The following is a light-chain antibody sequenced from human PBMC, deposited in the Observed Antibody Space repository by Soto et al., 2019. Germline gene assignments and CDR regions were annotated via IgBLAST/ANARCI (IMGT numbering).Light chain of an antibody. V-gene: IGKV2-28*01. J-gene: IGKJ4*01. CDR1: QSLLHSNGYNY. Sequence: DIVMTQSPLSLPVTPGEPASISCRSSQSLLHSNGYNYLDWYLQKPGQSPQLLIYLGSNRASGAPDRFSGSGSGTDFTLKISRVEAEDVGVYYCMQALQSPLTLGGGTKVDIK. CDR3: MQALQSPLT. CDR2: LGS.